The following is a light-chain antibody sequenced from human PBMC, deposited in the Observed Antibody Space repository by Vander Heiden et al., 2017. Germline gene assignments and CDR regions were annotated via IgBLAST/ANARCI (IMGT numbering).Light chain of an antibody. CDR3: QSYDSSLTGYV. V-gene: IGLV1-40*01. J-gene: IGLJ1*01. CDR2: RNN. Sequence: QSVLTQPPSVSGAPGQRVTISCTGSSSNLGAGFDVHWYQQLPGTAPKFLIDRNNNRASGVPARFSASKSGTSASLAITGLQAEDEADDYCQSYDSSLTGYVCGTGTKLTVL. CDR1: SSNLGAGFD.